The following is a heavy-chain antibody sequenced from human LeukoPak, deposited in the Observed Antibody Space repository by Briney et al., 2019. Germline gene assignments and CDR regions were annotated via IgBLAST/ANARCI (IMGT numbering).Heavy chain of an antibody. CDR3: TRDRRALGYCSGGSCYGYY. V-gene: IGHV3-49*04. CDR1: GLTFGDYA. Sequence: GGSLRLSCTASGLTFGDYATSWVRQAPGKGLEWVGFIRSKAYGGKTEYAASVKGRFTISRDDSKSIAYLQMNSLKTEDTAVYYCTRDRRALGYCSGGSCYGYYWGQGTLVTVSS. CDR2: IRSKAYGGKT. J-gene: IGHJ4*02. D-gene: IGHD2-15*01.